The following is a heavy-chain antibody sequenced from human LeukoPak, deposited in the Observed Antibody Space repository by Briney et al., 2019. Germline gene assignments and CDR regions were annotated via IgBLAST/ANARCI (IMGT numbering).Heavy chain of an antibody. CDR2: IFYSGSA. J-gene: IGHJ5*02. V-gene: IGHV4-39*01. D-gene: IGHD4-11*01. CDR1: NGSFTESFSSYY. CDR3: VRLDYSNFWFDP. Sequence: SETLSLTCAVYNGSFTESFSSYYWTWIRQPPGKGLEWIGSIFYSGSAYYNPSLESRVTMSVDTSKSQISLKLISLTAADTAIYYCVRLDYSNFWFDPWGQGILVTVSS.